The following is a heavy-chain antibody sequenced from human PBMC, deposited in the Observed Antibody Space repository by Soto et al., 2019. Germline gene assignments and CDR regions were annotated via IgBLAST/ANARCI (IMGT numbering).Heavy chain of an antibody. D-gene: IGHD2-15*01. Sequence: QVQLQQSGPGLVKPSQTLSLTCAISGDSVSSSGAAWNWIRQSPSRGLEWLGRIYYRSKWFYDYAASVQSRMTINPDTSRNQFSLQLNSVTPEDTAVYYCARVRCSAGTCLDGLDVWGQGTTVTVSS. V-gene: IGHV6-1*01. CDR2: IYYRSKWFY. CDR1: GDSVSSSGAA. CDR3: ARVRCSAGTCLDGLDV. J-gene: IGHJ6*02.